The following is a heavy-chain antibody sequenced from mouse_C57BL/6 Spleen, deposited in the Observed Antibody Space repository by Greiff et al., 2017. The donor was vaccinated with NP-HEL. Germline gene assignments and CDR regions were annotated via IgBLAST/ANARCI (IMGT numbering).Heavy chain of an antibody. Sequence: EVQLQQSGPELVKPGASVKMSCKASGYTFTDYNMHWVKQSHGKRLEWIGYINPNNGGTSYNQKFKGKATLTVNKSSSTAYMELRSLTSEDSAVYYCARSAITTVVPYYFDYWGQGTTLTVSS. CDR2: INPNNGGT. J-gene: IGHJ2*01. D-gene: IGHD1-1*01. CDR3: ARSAITTVVPYYFDY. CDR1: GYTFTDYN. V-gene: IGHV1-22*01.